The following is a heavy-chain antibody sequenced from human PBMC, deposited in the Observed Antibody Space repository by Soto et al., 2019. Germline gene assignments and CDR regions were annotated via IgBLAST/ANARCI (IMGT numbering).Heavy chain of an antibody. CDR2: ISGSGGGT. V-gene: IGHV3-23*01. J-gene: IGHJ4*02. CDR3: AKFGMATTKRSPPYYIDY. Sequence: PGGSLRLSCVASGFIFSSSVMSWVRQAPGKGLEWVSSISGSGGGTYDADSGKGRFTFSRDNSKNTLYLQMNSLRAEDTAVYYCAKFGMATTKRSPPYYIDYWGQGALVTVSS. D-gene: IGHD1-1*01. CDR1: GFIFSSSV.